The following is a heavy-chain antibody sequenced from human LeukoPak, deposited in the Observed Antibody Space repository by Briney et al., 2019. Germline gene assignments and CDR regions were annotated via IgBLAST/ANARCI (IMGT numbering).Heavy chain of an antibody. CDR2: IYYSGST. CDR3: ARLAYDFWSGSPLDY. V-gene: IGHV4-59*01. CDR1: GGSISNYY. Sequence: SETLSLTCTVSGGSISNYYWSWIRQPPGKGLEWIGYIYYSGSTNYNPSLKSRVTISVDTSKNQFSLKLSSVTAADTAVYYCARLAYDFWSGSPLDYWGQGTLVTVSS. D-gene: IGHD3-3*01. J-gene: IGHJ4*02.